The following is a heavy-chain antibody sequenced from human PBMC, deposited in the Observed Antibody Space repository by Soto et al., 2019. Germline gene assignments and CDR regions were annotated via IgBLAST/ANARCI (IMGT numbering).Heavy chain of an antibody. CDR2: IGPYSNTI. Sequence: PVGSLRLSCAASGFSFRDYFMSWIRQAPGKGLEWVSYIGPYSNTIYYADSVKGRFTISRDGATNSLYLHMNSLTTEDTAVYYCARDDYTFGVYWGQGTPVTVSS. CDR3: ARDDYTFGVY. D-gene: IGHD3-16*01. J-gene: IGHJ4*02. V-gene: IGHV3-11*01. CDR1: GFSFRDYF.